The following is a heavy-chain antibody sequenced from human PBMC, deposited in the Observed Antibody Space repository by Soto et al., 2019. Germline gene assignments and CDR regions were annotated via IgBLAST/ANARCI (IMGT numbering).Heavy chain of an antibody. CDR3: ARQWDYYDSSGYYSGSYFDY. D-gene: IGHD3-22*01. CDR1: GYSFTSYR. CDR2: IYPGDSDT. J-gene: IGHJ4*02. Sequence: GESLKISCKGSGYSFTSYRIGWVRQMPGKGLEWMGIIYPGDSDTRYSPSFQGQVTISADKSISTAYLQWSSLKASDTAMYYCARQWDYYDSSGYYSGSYFDYWGQGTLVTVSS. V-gene: IGHV5-51*01.